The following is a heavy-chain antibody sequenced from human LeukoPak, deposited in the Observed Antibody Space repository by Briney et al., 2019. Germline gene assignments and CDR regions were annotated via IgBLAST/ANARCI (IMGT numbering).Heavy chain of an antibody. CDR2: IYYSGST. Sequence: PSETLSLTCIVSGGSISSSSYYWGWIRQPPGKGLEWIGSIYYSGSTYYNPSLKSRVTISVDTSKNQFSLKLSSVTAADTAVYYCARGKRGVVVAATPLRFDYWGQGTLVTVSS. V-gene: IGHV4-39*01. D-gene: IGHD2-15*01. CDR3: ARGKRGVVVAATPLRFDY. J-gene: IGHJ4*02. CDR1: GGSISSSSYY.